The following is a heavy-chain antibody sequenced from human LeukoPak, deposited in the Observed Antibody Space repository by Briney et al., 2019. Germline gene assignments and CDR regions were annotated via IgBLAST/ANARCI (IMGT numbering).Heavy chain of an antibody. CDR1: GFNVRSNH. J-gene: IGHJ1*01. Sequence: GGSLRLSCAVSGFNVRSNHMSWVRQAPGKGLEWVSAISGSGGSTYYADSVKGRLTISRDNAKNSLYLQMNTLRAEDTAVYYCVRDGAVVTSGSYPWRYFQYWGLGTLVTVSS. V-gene: IGHV3-23*01. D-gene: IGHD3-10*01. CDR2: ISGSGGST. CDR3: VRDGAVVTSGSYPWRYFQY.